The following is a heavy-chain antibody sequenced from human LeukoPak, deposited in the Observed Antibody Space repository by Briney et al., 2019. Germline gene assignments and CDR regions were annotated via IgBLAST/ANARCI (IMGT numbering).Heavy chain of an antibody. J-gene: IGHJ4*02. Sequence: PSETLSLTCTVSGGSISSYYWSWIRQPAGKGLEWIGRILTSGSTNYNPSHKSRVTMSVDTSKNQFSLKLSSVTAADMAVYYCAATVAGSKHFAYWGQGSLVTVSS. CDR1: GGSISSYY. CDR2: ILTSGST. V-gene: IGHV4-4*07. CDR3: AATVAGSKHFAY. D-gene: IGHD6-19*01.